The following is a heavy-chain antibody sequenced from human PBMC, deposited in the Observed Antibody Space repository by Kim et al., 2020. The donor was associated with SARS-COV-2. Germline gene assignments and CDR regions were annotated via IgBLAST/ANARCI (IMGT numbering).Heavy chain of an antibody. Sequence: GGSLRLSCSASGFTLSPYHMNWVRQAPGKGLEWVSYISSGSSTKYYADSVQGRFTISRDNDKNSLYLQMNSRRADDTAVYYCARDPSPTPYQTWFDIWGRGTLDTVSS. CDR1: GFTLSPYH. J-gene: IGHJ5*02. V-gene: IGHV3-48*01. CDR2: ISSGSSTK. CDR3: ARDPSPTPYQTWFDI. D-gene: IGHD2-2*01.